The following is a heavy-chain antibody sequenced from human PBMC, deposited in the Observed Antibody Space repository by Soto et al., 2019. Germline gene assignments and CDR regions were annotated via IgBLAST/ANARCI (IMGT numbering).Heavy chain of an antibody. CDR3: AITYYYDSSGPPGLDAFDV. D-gene: IGHD3-22*01. J-gene: IGHJ3*01. CDR1: GFTFTVYD. CDR2: IAPNSGGT. V-gene: IGHV1-2*02. Sequence: ASVKVSCKASGFTFTVYDMHWVRQAPGQGLEWMGWIAPNSGGTNYAQKFQSRVTMTRDTSVSTAFMELSRLRSDDTAVYYCAITYYYDSSGPPGLDAFDVWGHGTVVTVSS.